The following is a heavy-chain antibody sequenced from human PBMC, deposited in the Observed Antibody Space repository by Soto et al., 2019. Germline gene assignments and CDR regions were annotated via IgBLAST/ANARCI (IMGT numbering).Heavy chain of an antibody. CDR1: GFTFSRYW. V-gene: IGHV3-7*01. J-gene: IGHJ4*02. CDR3: ARDPVCSGGSCYDY. Sequence: GGSLRLSCAAYGFTFSRYWMTWVHQAPGKGLEWVANIKQDGSEIYYVDSVKGRFTISRDNAENSLYLQMNSLRAEDTAVYYCARDPVCSGGSCYDYWGQGTLVTVSS. D-gene: IGHD2-15*01. CDR2: IKQDGSEI.